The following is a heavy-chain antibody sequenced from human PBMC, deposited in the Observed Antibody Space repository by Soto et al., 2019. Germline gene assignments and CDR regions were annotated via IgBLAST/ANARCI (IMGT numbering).Heavy chain of an antibody. V-gene: IGHV3-30*18. Sequence: QVQLVESGGGVVQPGRSLRLSCAASGFTFGNYGMHWVRQPPGKGLEWVVVVSYDGSIENYADSVRGRFTISRDNSKNTVFLQMNSLRVEDTAVYYCAKDLYYYDFSLDDSWGQGTLVTVSS. CDR2: VSYDGSIE. J-gene: IGHJ5*02. CDR3: AKDLYYYDFSLDDS. CDR1: GFTFGNYG. D-gene: IGHD3-16*01.